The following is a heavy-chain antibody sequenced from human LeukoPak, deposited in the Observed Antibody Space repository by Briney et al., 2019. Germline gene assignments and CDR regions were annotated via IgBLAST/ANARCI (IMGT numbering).Heavy chain of an antibody. CDR1: GFTFSSYG. Sequence: GGSLRLSCAASGFTFSSYGMHWVRQAPGKGLEWVAFIRYDGSNKYYADSVKGRFTISRDNSKNTVYLQMNSLRAEDTAVYYCATTKYCGGDCYSWYFDYWGQETLVTVSS. J-gene: IGHJ4*02. CDR3: ATTKYCGGDCYSWYFDY. D-gene: IGHD2-21*02. CDR2: IRYDGSNK. V-gene: IGHV3-30*02.